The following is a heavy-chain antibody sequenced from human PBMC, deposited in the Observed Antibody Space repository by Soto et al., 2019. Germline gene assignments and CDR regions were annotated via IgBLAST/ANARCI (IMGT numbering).Heavy chain of an antibody. Sequence: PSETLSLTCTVSGGSVSSSSYYWGWVRQPPGKGLEWIGSVYYSGSTYYNPSLESRVTITRDMSTSTAYMELSSLRSEDTAVYYCAASYGDLDYWGQGTLVTVSS. D-gene: IGHD4-17*01. J-gene: IGHJ4*02. CDR3: AASYGDLDY. V-gene: IGHV4-39*07. CDR2: VYYSGST. CDR1: GGSVSSSSYY.